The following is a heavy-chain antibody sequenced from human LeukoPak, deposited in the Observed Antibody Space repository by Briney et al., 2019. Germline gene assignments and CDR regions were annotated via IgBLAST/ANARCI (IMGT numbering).Heavy chain of an antibody. D-gene: IGHD4-17*01. J-gene: IGHJ4*02. CDR1: GYTFTGYY. CDR2: INPHSGST. CDR3: ARAHEYGDLLIDY. Sequence: ASVKLSCKASGYTFTGYYMHWVRQAPGQGLEWMGWINPHSGSTNYAQKFQGRVTMTRDTSTSIAYMDLSRLRSDDTAVYYCARAHEYGDLLIDYWGQGTLVTVSS. V-gene: IGHV1-2*02.